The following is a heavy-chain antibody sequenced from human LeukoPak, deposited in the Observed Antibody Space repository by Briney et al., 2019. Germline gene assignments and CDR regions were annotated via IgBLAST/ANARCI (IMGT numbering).Heavy chain of an antibody. J-gene: IGHJ4*02. V-gene: IGHV4-4*07. Sequence: SETLSLTCTVSGGSISSYYWSWVRQPAGKGLEWVGRIYSTGSTNYNHSLKSRVTMSVDTSKNQVSLRLRSVTAADTAVYYCAKQIAAAGTAGFDFWGQGALVTVSS. D-gene: IGHD6-13*01. CDR3: AKQIAAAGTAGFDF. CDR2: IYSTGST. CDR1: GGSISSYY.